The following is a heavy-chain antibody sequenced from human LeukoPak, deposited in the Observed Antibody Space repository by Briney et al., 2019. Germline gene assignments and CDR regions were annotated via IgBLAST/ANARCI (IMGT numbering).Heavy chain of an antibody. D-gene: IGHD2-15*01. Sequence: SETLSLTCTVFGGSISSGSYYWSWIRQPAGKGLEWIGRIYTSGSTNYNPSLKSRVTISVDTSKNQFSLKLSSVTAADTAVYYCARGPYCSGGSCSLTFDYWGQGTLVTVSS. V-gene: IGHV4-61*02. CDR1: GGSISSGSYY. CDR2: IYTSGST. J-gene: IGHJ4*02. CDR3: ARGPYCSGGSCSLTFDY.